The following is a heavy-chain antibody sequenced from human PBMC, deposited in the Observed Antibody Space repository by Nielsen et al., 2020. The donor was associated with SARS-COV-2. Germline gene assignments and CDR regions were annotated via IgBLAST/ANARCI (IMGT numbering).Heavy chain of an antibody. CDR3: AREMATNRGHAFEI. Sequence: SVTVSCMASVGTLSSFPISWLRQAPGQGLEWMGRIFPILGITTYAQKFHGRVTVTAHKSTSTAYMELHSLTSEDTAVYYCAREMATNRGHAFEIWGQGTVVTVSS. V-gene: IGHV1-69*04. CDR2: IFPILGIT. D-gene: IGHD5-24*01. CDR1: VGTLSSFP. J-gene: IGHJ3*02.